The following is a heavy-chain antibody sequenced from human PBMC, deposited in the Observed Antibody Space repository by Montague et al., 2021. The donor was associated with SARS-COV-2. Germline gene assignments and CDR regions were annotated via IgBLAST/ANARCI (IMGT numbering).Heavy chain of an antibody. Sequence: SLRLSCAASGFTFGDYSMNWVRQAPGKGLEWVSSISSSSSHIFYADSVKGRFTISRDNAKNSLFLQMDSLRANDTAVYYCASRYDSISYYAYYSEHWGQGTLVTVSS. CDR1: GFTFGDYS. CDR2: ISSSSSHI. CDR3: ASRYDSISYYAYYSEH. D-gene: IGHD3-22*01. J-gene: IGHJ4*02. V-gene: IGHV3-21*01.